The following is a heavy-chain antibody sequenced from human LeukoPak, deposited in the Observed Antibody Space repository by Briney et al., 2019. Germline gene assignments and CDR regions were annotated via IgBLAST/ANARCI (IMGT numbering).Heavy chain of an antibody. V-gene: IGHV5-51*01. CDR1: GYSFTSYW. CDR2: IYPGDSDT. J-gene: IGHJ4*02. CDR3: ARSTTLAVAGLRSYFDY. Sequence: PGESLKISCKGSGYSFTSYWIGWVRQMPGKGLEWMGIIYPGDSDTRYSPSFQGQVTISADKSISTAYLQWSSLKASDTAMYYCARSTTLAVAGLRSYFDYWGQGTLVTVSS. D-gene: IGHD6-19*01.